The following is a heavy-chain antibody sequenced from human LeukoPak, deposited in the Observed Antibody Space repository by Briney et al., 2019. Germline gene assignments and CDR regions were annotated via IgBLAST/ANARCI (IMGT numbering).Heavy chain of an antibody. CDR1: GGSISSYY. D-gene: IGHD4-17*01. CDR2: IYYSGST. CDR3: ARVDTVTTYAFDI. J-gene: IGHJ3*02. V-gene: IGHV4-59*01. Sequence: SETLSLTCTVSGGSISSYYWSWIRQPPGKGLEWIGYIYYSGSTNYNPSPKSRVTISVDTSKNQFSLKLSSVTAADTAVYYCARVDTVTTYAFDIWGQGTMVTVSS.